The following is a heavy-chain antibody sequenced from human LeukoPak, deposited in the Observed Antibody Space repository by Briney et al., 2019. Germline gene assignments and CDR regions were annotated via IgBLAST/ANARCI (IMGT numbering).Heavy chain of an antibody. CDR2: INPSGGST. J-gene: IGHJ5*02. Sequence: GASVKASCKASGYTFTSYYMHWVRQAPGQGLEWMGIINPSGGSTSYAQKFQGRVTMTRDTSTSTVYMELSSLRSEDTAVYYCARDLSGSQRTDNWFDPWGQGTLVTVSS. V-gene: IGHV1-46*01. D-gene: IGHD1-26*01. CDR1: GYTFTSYY. CDR3: ARDLSGSQRTDNWFDP.